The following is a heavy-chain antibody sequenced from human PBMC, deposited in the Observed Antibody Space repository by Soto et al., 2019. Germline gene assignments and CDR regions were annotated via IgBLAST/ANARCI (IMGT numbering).Heavy chain of an antibody. CDR1: GGSFSDTY. J-gene: IGHJ4*02. Sequence: SETLSLTCAVYGGSFSDTYWNWFRQPPGKGLEWIGEINHNTNTIYNPSITSRVTISVDTSKNHFSLKLTSVTAADMAVYYCARDKITGLFDYWGQGTLVTVSS. D-gene: IGHD2-8*02. V-gene: IGHV4-34*01. CDR3: ARDKITGLFDY. CDR2: INHNTNT.